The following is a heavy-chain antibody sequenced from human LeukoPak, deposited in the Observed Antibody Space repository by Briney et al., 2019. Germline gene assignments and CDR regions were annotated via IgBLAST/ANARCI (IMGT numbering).Heavy chain of an antibody. V-gene: IGHV4-39*07. Sequence: SETLSLTCTVSGGSISSSSYYWGWIRQPPGKGLEWIGSIYYSGSTYYNPSLKSRVTMSVDTSKNQFSPRLSSVTAADTAVYYCARDYSAGRGYFDYWGQGALVTVSS. CDR1: GGSISSSSYY. CDR3: ARDYSAGRGYFDY. D-gene: IGHD3-22*01. CDR2: IYYSGST. J-gene: IGHJ4*02.